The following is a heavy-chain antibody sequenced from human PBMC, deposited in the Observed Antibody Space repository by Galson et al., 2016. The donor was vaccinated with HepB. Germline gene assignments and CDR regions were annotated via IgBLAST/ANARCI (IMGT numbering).Heavy chain of an antibody. CDR2: IRGTGDRR. CDR3: ATSNSYGYVH. D-gene: IGHD5-18*01. J-gene: IGHJ4*02. Sequence: SLSPSCAASGFTFSTHAMRWVRQAPRKGVEWVSPIRGTGDRRNYADSVKGRVTISRVNLKNTEHLQMDSLRAEDTALYYCATSNSYGYVHWGQGALVTVSS. CDR1: GFTFSTHA. V-gene: IGHV3-23*01.